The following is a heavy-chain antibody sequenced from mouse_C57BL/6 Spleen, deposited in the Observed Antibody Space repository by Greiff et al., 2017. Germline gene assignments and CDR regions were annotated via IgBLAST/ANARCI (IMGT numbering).Heavy chain of an antibody. D-gene: IGHD1-1*01. CDR3: AREGYYGSSYDYAMDY. V-gene: IGHV1-80*01. J-gene: IGHJ4*01. CDR2: IYPGDGDT. CDR1: GYAFSSYW. Sequence: QVQLQQSGAELVKPGASVKISCKASGYAFSSYWMNWVKQRPGKGLEWIGQIYPGDGDTNYNGKFKGKATLTADKSSSPAYMQLSSLTSEDSAVYFCAREGYYGSSYDYAMDYWGQGTSVTVSS.